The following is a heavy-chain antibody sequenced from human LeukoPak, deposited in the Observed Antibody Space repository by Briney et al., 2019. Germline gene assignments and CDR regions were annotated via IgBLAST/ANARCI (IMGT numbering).Heavy chain of an antibody. CDR2: INPKSGGT. Sequence: ASVKVSCKTSGYTFTGNYIHWVRQAPGQGLEWTGWINPKSGGTRSAQNFQGRVTMTRDTSISTAYMDLSTLKSDDTAVYYCARDLGGSNTKDAFDMWGQGTMVTVSS. V-gene: IGHV1-2*02. CDR3: ARDLGGSNTKDAFDM. D-gene: IGHD5-24*01. J-gene: IGHJ3*02. CDR1: GYTFTGNY.